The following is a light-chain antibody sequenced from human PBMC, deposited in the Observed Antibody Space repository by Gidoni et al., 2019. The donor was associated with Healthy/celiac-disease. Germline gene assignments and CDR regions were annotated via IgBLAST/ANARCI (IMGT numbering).Light chain of an antibody. CDR2: DNN. V-gene: IGLV1-51*01. CDR3: GTWDSSLSAWV. J-gene: IGLJ3*02. CDR1: SYNIGNNY. Sequence: QSVLTQPPPVSAAPGQKVTLPCSGSSYNIGNNYVSWYQQLPGTAPKLLIYDNNKRPSGIPDRFSGSKSGTSATLGITGLQTGDEADYYCGTWDSSLSAWVVGGGTKLTVL.